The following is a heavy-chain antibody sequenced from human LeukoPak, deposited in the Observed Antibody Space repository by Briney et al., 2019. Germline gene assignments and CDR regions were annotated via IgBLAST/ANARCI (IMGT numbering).Heavy chain of an antibody. Sequence: PSETLSLTCTVSGGSISSYYWSWIRQPPGKGLEWIGYIYYSGSTNYNPSLKSRVTISVDTPKNQFSLKLSSVTAADTAVYYCARQRTGYSSGWYYYFDYWGQGTLVTVSS. J-gene: IGHJ4*02. CDR1: GGSISSYY. CDR2: IYYSGST. D-gene: IGHD6-19*01. V-gene: IGHV4-59*08. CDR3: ARQRTGYSSGWYYYFDY.